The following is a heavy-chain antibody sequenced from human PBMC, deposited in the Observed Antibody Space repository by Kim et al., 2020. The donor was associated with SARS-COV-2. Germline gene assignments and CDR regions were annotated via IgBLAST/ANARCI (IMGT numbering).Heavy chain of an antibody. V-gene: IGHV4-38-2*02. Sequence: SETLSLTCTVSGYSISSGYYWGWIRQPPGKGQEWIRSIYHSGSTYYNPSLKSRVTISGDTSKNQFSLKLSSVIAADTAVYYCARASVVGATLGPYYYYG. CDR2: IYHSGST. CDR1: GYSISSGYY. D-gene: IGHD2-15*01. CDR3: ARASVVGATLGPYYYYG. J-gene: IGHJ6*01.